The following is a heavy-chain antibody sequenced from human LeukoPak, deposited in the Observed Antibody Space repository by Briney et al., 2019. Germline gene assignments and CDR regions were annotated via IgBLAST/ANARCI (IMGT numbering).Heavy chain of an antibody. V-gene: IGHV3-23*01. D-gene: IGHD5-18*01. CDR3: AMDVDTAMGYYYYGMDV. CDR1: GFTFSSYA. Sequence: GGSLRLSCAASGFTFSSYAMSWVRQAPGKGLEWVSAISGSGGSTYYADSVKGRFTISRDNSKNTLYLQMNSLRAEDTAVCYCAMDVDTAMGYYYYGMDVWGQGTTVTVSS. J-gene: IGHJ6*02. CDR2: ISGSGGST.